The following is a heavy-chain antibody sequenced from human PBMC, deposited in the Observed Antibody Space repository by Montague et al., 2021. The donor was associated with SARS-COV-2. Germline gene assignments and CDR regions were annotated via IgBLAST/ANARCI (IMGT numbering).Heavy chain of an antibody. V-gene: IGHV3-9*01. CDR2: IRWDRGDR. CDR3: GKASASNARWMQSPIDY. D-gene: IGHD5-12*01. Sequence: SLRLSCAASGFIVGDYAMHWVRQRPGKGLEWVSSIRWDRGDRSYAASVKGRFSISRDDAKNSLYLQMDSLRPEDTALYYCGKASASNARWMQSPIDYWGQGTPVTVSS. CDR1: GFIVGDYA. J-gene: IGHJ4*02.